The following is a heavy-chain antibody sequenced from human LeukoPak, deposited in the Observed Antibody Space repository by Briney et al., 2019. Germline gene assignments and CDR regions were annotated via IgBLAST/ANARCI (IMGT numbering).Heavy chain of an antibody. Sequence: SETLSLTCAVYGGSFSGYYWSWIRQPPGKGLEWIGEINHSGSTNYNPSLKSRVTISVDTSKNQFSLKLNSVTAADTAVYYCARLRPLGAFDIWGQGTMVTVSS. CDR1: GGSFSGYY. J-gene: IGHJ3*02. V-gene: IGHV4-34*01. CDR2: INHSGST. CDR3: ARLRPLGAFDI.